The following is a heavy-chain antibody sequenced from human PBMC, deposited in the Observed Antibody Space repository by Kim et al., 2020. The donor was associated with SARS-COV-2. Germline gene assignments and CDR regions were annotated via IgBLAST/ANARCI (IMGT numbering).Heavy chain of an antibody. CDR2: TYYRSKWFD. V-gene: IGHV6-1*01. D-gene: IGHD6-6*01. J-gene: IGHJ3*01. CDR1: GDSVSSNSAA. Sequence: SQTLSLTCAISGDSVSSNSAAWHWIRQSPSRGLEWLGRTYYRSKWFDNFALSVKSRVTISPDTSKNQFSLHLDSVTPDDTAIYYCARVTYDRSSDEAFDVWGQGTMVTVSS. CDR3: ARVTYDRSSDEAFDV.